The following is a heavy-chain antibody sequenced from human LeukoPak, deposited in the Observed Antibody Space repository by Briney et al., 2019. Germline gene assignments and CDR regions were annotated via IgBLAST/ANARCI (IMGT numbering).Heavy chain of an antibody. CDR2: ISGSGGST. CDR3: AKSSYYEGSGYYREYYFDQ. CDR1: GFTFSTYG. V-gene: IGHV3-23*01. J-gene: IGHJ4*02. Sequence: GGSLRLSCAASGFTFSTYGMTWVRQAPGKGLEWVSSISGSGGSTYYADSVKGRVTVSRDNSKSTLFLQMNSLRAEDTAVYYCAKSSYYEGSGYYREYYFDQWGQGTLVTVSS. D-gene: IGHD3-22*01.